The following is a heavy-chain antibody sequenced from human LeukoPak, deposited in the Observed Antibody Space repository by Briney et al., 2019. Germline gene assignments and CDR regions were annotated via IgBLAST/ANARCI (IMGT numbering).Heavy chain of an antibody. J-gene: IGHJ5*02. CDR1: GFTSSSYW. CDR3: VRGRGSYGWFDP. Sequence: PGGSLRLSCAASGFTSSSYWMHWVRHVPGKGLVWVSRISGDGTARNYADSVKGRFTISRDDAKNTVDPQMNSLRGEDTAVYYCVRGRGSYGWFDPWGQGTLVTVSS. V-gene: IGHV3-74*01. D-gene: IGHD3-10*01. CDR2: ISGDGTAR.